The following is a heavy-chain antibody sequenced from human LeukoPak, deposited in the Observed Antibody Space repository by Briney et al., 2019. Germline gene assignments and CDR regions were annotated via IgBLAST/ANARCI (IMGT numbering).Heavy chain of an antibody. D-gene: IGHD5-18*01. V-gene: IGHV1-69*05. CDR2: IIPIFGTA. Sequence: GASVKVSCKASGGTFSSYAISWVRQAPGQGLEWMGGIIPIFGTANYAQKFQGRVTITTDESTSTAYMELSSLRSEDTAVYYCARYSRQYSYASYWGQGTLVTVSS. CDR1: GGTFSSYA. CDR3: ARYSRQYSYASY. J-gene: IGHJ4*02.